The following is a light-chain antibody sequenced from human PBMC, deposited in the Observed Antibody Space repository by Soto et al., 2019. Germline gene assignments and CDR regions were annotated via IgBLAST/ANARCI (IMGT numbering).Light chain of an antibody. CDR1: QTLRTW. J-gene: IGKJ4*01. CDR2: DVS. Sequence: DIQMTQSPSTLSASVGDRVTITCRASQTLRTWLAWYQQKPGKAPKLLIYDVSILQSGVPSRFSGSGSGTEFTLTISSLQPDDFAIYYCQQYNGYPLTFGGGTKVEFK. CDR3: QQYNGYPLT. V-gene: IGKV1-5*01.